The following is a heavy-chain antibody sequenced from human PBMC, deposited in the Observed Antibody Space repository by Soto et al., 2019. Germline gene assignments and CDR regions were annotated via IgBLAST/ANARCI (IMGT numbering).Heavy chain of an antibody. J-gene: IGHJ4*02. CDR3: ATQYPGAFYFGS. CDR1: SVSISSSHW. Sequence: PSETLSLTCAVSSVSISSSHWWSWVRQPPGQGLEWIGEIHHSGSTNYSPSLKSRVTILVDKSRNQFSLQLDSVTAADTAVYYCATQYPGAFYFGSWGQGTLVTVSS. D-gene: IGHD2-2*01. CDR2: IHHSGST. V-gene: IGHV4-4*02.